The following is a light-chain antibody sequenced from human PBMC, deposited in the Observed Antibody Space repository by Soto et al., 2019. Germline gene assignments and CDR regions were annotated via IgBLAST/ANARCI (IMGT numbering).Light chain of an antibody. J-gene: IGLJ2*01. CDR3: CSYPRV. CDR1: SSDVGGYNY. V-gene: IGLV2-11*01. CDR2: DVS. Sequence: QSALTQPRSASGSPGQSVTISCTGTSSDVGGYNYVSWYQQHPGKAPKLMIYDVSKRPSGVPDRFSGSKSGNTASPTISGLQAEDEADYYCCSYPRVFGGGTKLTVL.